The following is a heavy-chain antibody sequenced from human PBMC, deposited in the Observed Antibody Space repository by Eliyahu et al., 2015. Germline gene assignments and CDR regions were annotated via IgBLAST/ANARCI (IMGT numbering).Heavy chain of an antibody. D-gene: IGHD3-9*01. CDR1: AGSLNSHL. V-gene: IGHV4-59*11. CDR3: ASRHFDANWFDY. J-gene: IGHJ5*01. Sequence: QVQLQESGPGLVRPAETLSLXCTVSAGSLNSHLWTWXPQTPGKGLEXIGQIHYSGNTRYSPSLSRRVSMXLXTPKKSLSLKLSSVTAADTGIYYCASRHFDANWFDYWGQGVQVTVSS. CDR2: IHYSGNT.